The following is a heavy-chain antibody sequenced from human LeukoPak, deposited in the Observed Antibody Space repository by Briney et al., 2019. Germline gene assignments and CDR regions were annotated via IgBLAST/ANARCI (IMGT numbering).Heavy chain of an antibody. D-gene: IGHD3-10*01. J-gene: IGHJ6*03. Sequence: ASVKVSCKASGYTFTSYYMHWVRQAPGQGLEWMGIINPSGGSTSYAQKFQGRVTMTRDMSTSTAYMELSSLRSEDTAVYYCARGVRGVIITLLYYYYMDVWGKGTTVTISS. CDR2: INPSGGST. V-gene: IGHV1-46*01. CDR1: GYTFTSYY. CDR3: ARGVRGVIITLLYYYYMDV.